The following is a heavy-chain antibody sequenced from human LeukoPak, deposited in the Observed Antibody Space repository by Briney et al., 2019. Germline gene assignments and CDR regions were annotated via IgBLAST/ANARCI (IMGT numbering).Heavy chain of an antibody. J-gene: IGHJ4*02. CDR1: GGSISSGSYY. Sequence: SETLSLTCTVSGGSISSGSYYWSWIRQPAGKGLEWIGRIYTSGSTNYNPSLKSRVTISVDTSKDQFSLKLSSVTAADTAVYYCASGIQLFNLDYWGQGTLVTVSS. CDR2: IYTSGST. V-gene: IGHV4-61*02. D-gene: IGHD5-18*01. CDR3: ASGIQLFNLDY.